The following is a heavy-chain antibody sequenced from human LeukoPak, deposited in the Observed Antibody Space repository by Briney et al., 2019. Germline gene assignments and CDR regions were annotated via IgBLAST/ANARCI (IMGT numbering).Heavy chain of an antibody. CDR1: GFTFRRCV. CDR2: ITYDGNNK. D-gene: IGHD3-10*01. CDR3: ARSPQGSRQLDY. Sequence: PGGSLRLSCAACGFTFRRCVMHWVREAPGRGLEWVALITYDGNNKFYADSVKGRFTISRDNAKNSLYLQMNSLRAEDTAVYYCARSPQGSRQLDYWGQGTLVTVSS. V-gene: IGHV3-30*07. J-gene: IGHJ4*02.